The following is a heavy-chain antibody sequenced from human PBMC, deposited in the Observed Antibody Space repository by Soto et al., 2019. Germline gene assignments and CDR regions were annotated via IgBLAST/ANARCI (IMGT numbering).Heavy chain of an antibody. J-gene: IGHJ5*02. CDR3: ASTPRFAGEMGWFDP. CDR1: GGSISSYY. D-gene: IGHD3-10*01. Sequence: QVQLQESGPGLVKPSETLSLTCTVSGGSISSYYWSWIRQPPGKGLEWIGYIYYSGSTNYNPSLKSRVTISVDTSKNQFSLKLSSVTAADTAVYYCASTPRFAGEMGWFDPWGQGTLVTVSS. V-gene: IGHV4-59*01. CDR2: IYYSGST.